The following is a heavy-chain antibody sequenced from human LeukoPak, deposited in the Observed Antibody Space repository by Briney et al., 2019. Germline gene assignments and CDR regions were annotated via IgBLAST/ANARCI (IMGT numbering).Heavy chain of an antibody. D-gene: IGHD5-18*01. CDR2: ISSSGGST. V-gene: IGHV3-23*01. CDR1: GFTFGNYA. Sequence: GGSLRLSCAASGFTFGNYAMSWVRQAPGKGLEWVSTISSSGGSTYYADSVKGRFTISRDSSKNTLYLQMNCLRAEDTAVYYCAKDQGYSYGYPTFDYWGQGTLVTVSS. J-gene: IGHJ4*02. CDR3: AKDQGYSYGYPTFDY.